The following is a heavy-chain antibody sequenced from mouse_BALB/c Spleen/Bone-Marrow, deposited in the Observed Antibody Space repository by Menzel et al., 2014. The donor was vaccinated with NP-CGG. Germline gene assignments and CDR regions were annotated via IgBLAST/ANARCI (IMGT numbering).Heavy chain of an antibody. Sequence: EVKLMESGGGLVKPGGSLKLSCAASGFTFSDYYMYWVRQTPEKRLGWVATISDGGSYTYYPDSVKGRFTISRDNAKNNLYLQMSSLKSEDTAMYYCANYYGSTWFAYWGQGTLVTVSA. D-gene: IGHD1-1*01. CDR2: ISDGGSYT. V-gene: IGHV5-4*02. CDR3: ANYYGSTWFAY. CDR1: GFTFSDYY. J-gene: IGHJ3*01.